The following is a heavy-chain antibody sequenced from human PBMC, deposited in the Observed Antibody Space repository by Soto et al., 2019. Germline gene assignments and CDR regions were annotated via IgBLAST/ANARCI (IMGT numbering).Heavy chain of an antibody. V-gene: IGHV3-23*01. J-gene: IGHJ6*03. CDR3: ANYQTTYYYYYYMDV. CDR1: GFTFSSYA. D-gene: IGHD2-2*01. CDR2: ISGSGGST. Sequence: GGSLRLSCAASGFTFSSYAMSWVRQAPGKGLEWVSAISGSGGSTYYADSVKGRFTISRDNSKNTLYLQMNSLRAEDTAVYYCANYQTTYYYYYYMDVWGKGTTVTVSS.